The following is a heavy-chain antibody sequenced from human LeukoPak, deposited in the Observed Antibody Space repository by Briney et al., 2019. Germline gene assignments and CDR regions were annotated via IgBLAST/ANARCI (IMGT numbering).Heavy chain of an antibody. D-gene: IGHD4-17*01. CDR1: GGSFSGYY. J-gene: IGHJ4*02. CDR2: INHSGST. CDR3: ARKSYHYGVDY. Sequence: SETLSLTCAVYGGSFSGYYWSWIRQPPGKGLEWTGEINHSGSTNYNPSLKSRVTISVDTSKNQFSLKLSSVTAADTAVYYCARKSYHYGVDYWGQGTLVTVSS. V-gene: IGHV4-34*01.